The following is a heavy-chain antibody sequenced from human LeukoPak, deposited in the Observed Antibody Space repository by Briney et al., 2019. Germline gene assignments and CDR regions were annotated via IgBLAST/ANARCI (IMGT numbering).Heavy chain of an antibody. J-gene: IGHJ2*01. CDR2: IFASGST. CDR3: AGHSGSGGFRYWFFDL. Sequence: SETLSLTCTVSGGSLGIHYWSWVRQPAGKGLEWIGRIFASGSTSYNPSLKSRITMSQDTSKNQFSLNLTSLTAADTAIYYCAGHSGSGGFRYWFFDLWGRGTLVTVSS. D-gene: IGHD3-10*01. V-gene: IGHV4-4*07. CDR1: GGSLGIHY.